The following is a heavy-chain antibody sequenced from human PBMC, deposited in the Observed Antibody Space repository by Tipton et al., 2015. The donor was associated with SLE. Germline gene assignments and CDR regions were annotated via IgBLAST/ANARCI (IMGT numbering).Heavy chain of an antibody. J-gene: IGHJ4*02. Sequence: SLRLSCAASGFSVSTNYMTWVRQAPGKGLEWVSVIYAGGSTYYADSVKGRFTISGDYSKNTLSLQMNSLRVEDTAMYYCARGGWGSRFFDYWGQGTLVTVSS. CDR2: IYAGGST. CDR1: GFSVSTNY. V-gene: IGHV3-66*02. CDR3: ARGGWGSRFFDY. D-gene: IGHD7-27*01.